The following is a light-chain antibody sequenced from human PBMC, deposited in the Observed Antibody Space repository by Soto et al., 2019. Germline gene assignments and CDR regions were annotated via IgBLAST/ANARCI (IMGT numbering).Light chain of an antibody. V-gene: IGLV2-23*01. CDR1: SSDVGSYNL. CDR2: EGS. Sequence: QSALTQPASVSGSPGQSSTISCTGTSSDVGSYNLVSWYQQYPGKAPKLMIYEGSKRPSGVSNRFSGSKSGNTASLTISGLQAEDEADYYCCSYAGSYVFGAGTKVTVL. J-gene: IGLJ1*01. CDR3: CSYAGSYV.